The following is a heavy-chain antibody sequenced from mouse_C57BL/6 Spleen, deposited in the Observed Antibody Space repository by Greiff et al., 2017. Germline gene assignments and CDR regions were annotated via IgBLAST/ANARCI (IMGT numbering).Heavy chain of an antibody. CDR3: ARCGGFITTVVATSVSDY. V-gene: IGHV1-81*01. CDR1: GYTFTSYG. D-gene: IGHD1-1*01. J-gene: IGHJ4*01. Sequence: VQLQQSGAELARPGASVKLSCKASGYTFTSYGISWVKQRTGQGLEWIGEIYPRSGNTYYNEKFKGKATLTADKSSSTAYMELRSLTSEDSAVYFCARCGGFITTVVATSVSDYWGQGTSVTVSS. CDR2: IYPRSGNT.